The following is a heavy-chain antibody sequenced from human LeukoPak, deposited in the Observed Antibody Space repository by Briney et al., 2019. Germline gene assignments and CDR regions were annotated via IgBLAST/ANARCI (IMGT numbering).Heavy chain of an antibody. V-gene: IGHV3-7*01. J-gene: IGHJ4*02. CDR3: ARIGYSSSSWDY. CDR2: IKQDGSDK. D-gene: IGHD6-6*01. Sequence: GGSLRLSCAASGFTFSNYWMSWVRQAPGKGLERVANIKQDGSDKHYVDSLKGRFTISRDNAKNSVYLHMNSLRVGDTAVYYCARIGYSSSSWDYWGQGTLVTVAS. CDR1: GFTFSNYW.